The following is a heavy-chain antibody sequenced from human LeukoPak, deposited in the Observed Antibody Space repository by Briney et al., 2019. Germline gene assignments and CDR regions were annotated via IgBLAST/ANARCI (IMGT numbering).Heavy chain of an antibody. V-gene: IGHV3-30*02. Sequence: GGSLRLSCAASGFTFSSYGMHWLRQAPGKALEGVAVIRYDGSNKYYADSVKGRFTISRDNSKNTLYLQMNSLRAEDTAVYYCAKDPKSLAAAGWWFDPWGQGTLVTVSS. D-gene: IGHD6-13*01. CDR2: IRYDGSNK. CDR1: GFTFSSYG. J-gene: IGHJ5*02. CDR3: AKDPKSLAAAGWWFDP.